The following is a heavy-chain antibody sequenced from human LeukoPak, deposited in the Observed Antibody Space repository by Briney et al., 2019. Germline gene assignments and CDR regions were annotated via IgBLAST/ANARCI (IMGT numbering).Heavy chain of an antibody. CDR2: INPNSGGT. Sequence: ASVKVSCKASGYTFTGYYMHWVRQAPGQGLEWMGRINPNSGGTNYAQKFQGRVTMTRDTSISTAYMELSSLRSEDTAVYYCARTSMVRGVITYYYYYYMDVWGKGTTVTVSS. D-gene: IGHD3-10*01. CDR1: GYTFTGYY. CDR3: ARTSMVRGVITYYYYYYMDV. V-gene: IGHV1-2*06. J-gene: IGHJ6*03.